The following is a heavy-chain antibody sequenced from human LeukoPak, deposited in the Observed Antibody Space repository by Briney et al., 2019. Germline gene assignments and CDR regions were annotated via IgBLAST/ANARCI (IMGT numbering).Heavy chain of an antibody. Sequence: GGSLRLSCAASGFTFSSYDMHWVRQAPGKGLEWVAFIRYDGSNKYYADSVKGRFTISRDNSKNTLYLQMNSLKTEDTAVYYCANPIYPQGYYFDYWGQGTLVTVSS. CDR1: GFTFSSYD. CDR3: ANPIYPQGYYFDY. CDR2: IRYDGSNK. J-gene: IGHJ4*02. V-gene: IGHV3-30*02. D-gene: IGHD5/OR15-5a*01.